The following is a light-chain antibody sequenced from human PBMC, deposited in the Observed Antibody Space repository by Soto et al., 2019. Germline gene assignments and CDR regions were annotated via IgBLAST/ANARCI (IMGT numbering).Light chain of an antibody. CDR2: DVN. Sequence: QSALTQPASVSGSPGQSITISCTGTSSDVGGYNYVSWYQHHPGKAPKLLIYDVNERPSGISNRFSGSKSGNTASLTISGLQAEDEADYYCSSYTITTLAFGGGTKVTVL. J-gene: IGLJ2*01. CDR1: SSDVGGYNY. V-gene: IGLV2-14*03. CDR3: SSYTITTLA.